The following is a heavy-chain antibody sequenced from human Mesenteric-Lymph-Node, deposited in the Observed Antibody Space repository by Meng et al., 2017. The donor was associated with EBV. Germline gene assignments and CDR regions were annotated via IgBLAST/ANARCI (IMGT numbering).Heavy chain of an antibody. CDR1: GGSFSNYY. Sequence: QVTLQQWGAGLLKPSETLSLTCEVSGGSFSNYYWSWIRQTPGKGLEWIGEINHSGSANYNPSLKSRVTISIGTSKNQFSLRLNSVTAADTAVYYCARGVQVAWRFDPWGQGTLVTVSS. V-gene: IGHV4-34*02. J-gene: IGHJ5*02. D-gene: IGHD2-15*01. CDR3: ARGVQVAWRFDP. CDR2: INHSGSA.